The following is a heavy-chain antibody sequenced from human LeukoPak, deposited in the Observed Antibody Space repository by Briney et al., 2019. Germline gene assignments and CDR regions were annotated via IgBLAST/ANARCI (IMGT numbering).Heavy chain of an antibody. V-gene: IGHV1-2*02. CDR1: GYTFTSYV. CDR2: IIPNSGDT. CDR3: ARVEALYHLPTH. Sequence: ASVKVSCKASGYTFTSYVISWVRQAPGPGLEWVGWIIPNSGDTKYAQKFQGRVTMTRDTSISTAYLELTRLRSDDTAFYYCARVEALYHLPTHWGQGTLVTVSS. D-gene: IGHD6-6*01. J-gene: IGHJ4*02.